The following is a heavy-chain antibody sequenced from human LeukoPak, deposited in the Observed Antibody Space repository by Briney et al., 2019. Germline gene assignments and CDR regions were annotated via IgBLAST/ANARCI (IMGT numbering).Heavy chain of an antibody. CDR3: AKDPKYCSSTSCN. CDR1: GFTVSSYA. CDR2: ISGSGGST. J-gene: IGHJ4*02. D-gene: IGHD2-2*01. Sequence: GGSLRLSCAASGFTVSSYAMSWVRQAPGKGLERVSAISGSGGSTYYADSVKGRFTISRDNSKNTLYLQMNSLRAEDTAVYYCAKDPKYCSSTSCNWGQGTLVTVSS. V-gene: IGHV3-23*01.